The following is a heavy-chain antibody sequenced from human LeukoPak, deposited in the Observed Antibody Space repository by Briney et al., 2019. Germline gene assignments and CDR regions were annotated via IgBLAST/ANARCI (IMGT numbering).Heavy chain of an antibody. Sequence: GGSLRLSCAASGFTFSSYGMHWVRQAPGKGLEWVAIIWYDGSNKYYVDSVKGRFTISRDNSKNTLYLQMNSLRAEDTAVYYCATGMVATYWGQGTLVTVSS. V-gene: IGHV3-33*01. CDR1: GFTFSSYG. D-gene: IGHD5-12*01. CDR2: IWYDGSNK. CDR3: ATGMVATY. J-gene: IGHJ4*02.